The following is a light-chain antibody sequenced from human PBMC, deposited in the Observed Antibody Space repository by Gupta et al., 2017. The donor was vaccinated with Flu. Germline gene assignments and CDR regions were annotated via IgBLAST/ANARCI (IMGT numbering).Light chain of an antibody. CDR2: KVS. Sequence: DVVMTQSPLSLPVTLGQPASISCRSSQSLVDSDGNTYLNWFQQRPGQSPRRLIYKVSNRDSGVPDRFSGSGLGTDFTLKISSGEAEDVGVYYCRQGTHWPPYSFGQGTKLEIK. CDR3: RQGTHWPPYS. CDR1: QSLVDSDGNTY. V-gene: IGKV2-30*01. J-gene: IGKJ2*03.